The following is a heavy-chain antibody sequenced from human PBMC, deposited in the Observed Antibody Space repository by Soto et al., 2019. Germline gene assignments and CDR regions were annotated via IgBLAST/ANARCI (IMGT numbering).Heavy chain of an antibody. Sequence: ASVKVSCKTSGFTFTSYFMHWVRQAPGQGLEWMGIINPSGGGTSYAQKFQGRVTMTRDTSTSTAYMEMSSLRYEDTAMYYCATYYCAREGSSGWPFDYWGQGTLVTVSS. CDR2: INPSGGGT. CDR3: ATYYCAREGSSGWPFDY. CDR1: GFTFTSYF. V-gene: IGHV1-46*01. D-gene: IGHD6-19*01. J-gene: IGHJ4*02.